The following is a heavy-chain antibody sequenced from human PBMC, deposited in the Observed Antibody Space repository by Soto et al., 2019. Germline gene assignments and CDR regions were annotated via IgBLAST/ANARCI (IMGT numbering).Heavy chain of an antibody. CDR1: GGSISSSSYY. CDR3: ARGVQLRHYYYYYGMDV. CDR2: INHSGST. Sequence: SETLSLTCTVSGGSISSSSYYWGWIRQPPGKGLEWIGEINHSGSTNYNPSLKSRVTISVDTSKNQFSLKLSSVTAADSAVYYCARGVQLRHYYYYYGMDVWGQGTTVTVSS. J-gene: IGHJ6*02. D-gene: IGHD6-19*01. V-gene: IGHV4-39*07.